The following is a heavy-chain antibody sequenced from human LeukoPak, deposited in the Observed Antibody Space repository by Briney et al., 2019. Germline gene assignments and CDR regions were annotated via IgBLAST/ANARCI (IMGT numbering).Heavy chain of an antibody. D-gene: IGHD6-19*01. Sequence: ASVKVSCKASGYPFIGNYIHWVRQAPGQGLEWMGWINPNSGGTNYAQKFQGRVTMTRDTSISTAYMELSRLRSDDTAVYYCARQAVAGTFDYWGQGTLVTVSS. CDR2: INPNSGGT. CDR1: GYPFIGNY. CDR3: ARQAVAGTFDY. J-gene: IGHJ4*02. V-gene: IGHV1-2*02.